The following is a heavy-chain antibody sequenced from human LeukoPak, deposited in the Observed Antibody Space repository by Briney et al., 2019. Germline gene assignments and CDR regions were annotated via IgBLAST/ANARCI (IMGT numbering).Heavy chain of an antibody. D-gene: IGHD3-22*01. CDR1: NGSISSYY. Sequence: SETLSLTCTVSNGSISSYYWSWIRQPPGKGLEWIGYIYYSGSTNYNPSLKSRVTISVDTSKNQFSLKLSSVTAADTAVYYCASTYYDSSGSFDYWGQGTLVTVSS. CDR2: IYYSGST. V-gene: IGHV4-59*08. CDR3: ASTYYDSSGSFDY. J-gene: IGHJ4*02.